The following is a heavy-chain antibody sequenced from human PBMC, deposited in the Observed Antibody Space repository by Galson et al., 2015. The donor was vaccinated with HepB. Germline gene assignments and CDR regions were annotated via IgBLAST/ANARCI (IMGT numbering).Heavy chain of an antibody. CDR3: ARANLWISPPYYYYGMDV. J-gene: IGHJ6*02. D-gene: IGHD5-12*01. V-gene: IGHV3-7*03. Sequence: SLRLSCAASGFTFSSYWMSWVRQAPGKGLEWVANIKQDGSEKYYVDSVKGRFTISRDNAKNSLYLQMNSLRAEDTAVYYCARANLWISPPYYYYGMDVWGQGTTVTVSS. CDR1: GFTFSSYW. CDR2: IKQDGSEK.